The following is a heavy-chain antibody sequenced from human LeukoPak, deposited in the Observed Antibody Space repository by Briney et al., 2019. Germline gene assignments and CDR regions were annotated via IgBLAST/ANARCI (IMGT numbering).Heavy chain of an antibody. Sequence: SETLSLTCAVYGGSFSGYYWSWIRQPPGKGLEWIGEINHSGSTNYNPSLKSRVTISVDTSKNQFSLKLSSVTAADTAVYYCARSNYGDYAAAEYFQHWGQGTLVTVSS. V-gene: IGHV4-34*01. CDR2: INHSGST. CDR3: ARSNYGDYAAAEYFQH. J-gene: IGHJ1*01. D-gene: IGHD4-17*01. CDR1: GGSFSGYY.